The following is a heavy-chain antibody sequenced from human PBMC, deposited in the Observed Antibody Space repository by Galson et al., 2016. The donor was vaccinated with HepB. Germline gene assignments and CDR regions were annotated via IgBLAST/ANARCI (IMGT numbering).Heavy chain of an antibody. D-gene: IGHD3-3*01. V-gene: IGHV3-23*01. CDR2: IRASGGST. CDR3: AKDGGYYDFWSSYYWGFDY. J-gene: IGHJ4*02. CDR1: GFTFSSYA. Sequence: SLRLSCAASGFTFSSYAMSWVRQAPGKGLEWVSAIRASGGSTYYADSVKGRFTISRDNSKNTLYLQMNSLRAEDTAVYYCAKDGGYYDFWSSYYWGFDYWGQGTLVTVSS.